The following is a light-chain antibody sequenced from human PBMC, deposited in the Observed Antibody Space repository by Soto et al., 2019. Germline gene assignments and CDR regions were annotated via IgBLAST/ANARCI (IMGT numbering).Light chain of an antibody. CDR3: QQYSVWPLN. V-gene: IGKV3D-15*01. CDR2: GAS. CDR1: QSVSSN. J-gene: IGKJ4*01. Sequence: VLPQSPGTPSLSPGERATLSWRASQSVSSNLAWYQQKPGQAPRLLIFGASTRATGIPARFSGSGSETEFTLTISSLQSEDFAVYYCQQYSVWPLNFGGGTKVDIK.